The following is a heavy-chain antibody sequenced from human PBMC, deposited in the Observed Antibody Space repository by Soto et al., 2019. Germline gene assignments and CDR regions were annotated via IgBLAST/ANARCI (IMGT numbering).Heavy chain of an antibody. CDR3: ARADSSSGGMDV. CDR1: GFTFNTYG. CDR2: IWYDGNNK. J-gene: IGHJ6*02. Sequence: GGSLRLSCEASGFTFNTYGMHWVRQAPGKGLEWVAVIWYDGNNKYYKDSVKGRFTISRDNSKNTLYLQMNSLRAEDTAVYYCARADSSSGGMDVWGQGTTVTVSS. V-gene: IGHV3-33*01. D-gene: IGHD6-13*01.